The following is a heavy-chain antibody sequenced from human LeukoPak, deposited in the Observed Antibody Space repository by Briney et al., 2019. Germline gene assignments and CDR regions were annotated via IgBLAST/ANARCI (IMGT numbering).Heavy chain of an antibody. CDR1: GYTSTSYD. J-gene: IGHJ6*03. D-gene: IGHD3-10*01. CDR2: MNPNSGNT. CDR3: AIRYGSGEKYYYYYYMDV. Sequence: GASVKVSCKASGYTSTSYDINWVRQATGQGREWMGWMNPNSGNTGYTQKFQGRVTMTRNTSISTAYMEVSSLRSEAQAVYYCAIRYGSGEKYYYYYYMDVWGKGTTVTVSS. V-gene: IGHV1-8*01.